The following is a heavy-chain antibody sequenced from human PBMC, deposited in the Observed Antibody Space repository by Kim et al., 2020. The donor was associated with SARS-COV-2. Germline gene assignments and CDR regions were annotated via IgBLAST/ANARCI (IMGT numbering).Heavy chain of an antibody. CDR3: AKEAATIRSRMDV. CDR1: GFTVTSSA. CDR2: ITASGDQT. D-gene: IGHD2-15*01. Sequence: GGSLRLSCAASGFTVTSSAMSWVRQAPGKGLEWISVITASGDQTYYADSVKGRFTISRDNSKNTLHLQMNSLRAEDTAVYYCAKEAATIRSRMDVWGQGTTVTVSS. J-gene: IGHJ6*02. V-gene: IGHV3-23*01.